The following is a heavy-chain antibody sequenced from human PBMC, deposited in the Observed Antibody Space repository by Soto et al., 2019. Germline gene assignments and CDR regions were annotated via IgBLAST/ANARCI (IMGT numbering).Heavy chain of an antibody. Sequence: QVQLQESGPGLVKPSQTLSLTCTVSGGSISSGGYYWSWIRQHPGKGLEWIGYIYYSGSTYYNPSVKRRVTISVDPAKNQYSLKLSSVTAADTAVYYCARTVWGSRDFDYRGQGTLVTVSS. CDR3: ARTVWGSRDFDY. CDR1: GGSISSGGYY. V-gene: IGHV4-31*03. D-gene: IGHD3-16*01. CDR2: IYYSGST. J-gene: IGHJ4*02.